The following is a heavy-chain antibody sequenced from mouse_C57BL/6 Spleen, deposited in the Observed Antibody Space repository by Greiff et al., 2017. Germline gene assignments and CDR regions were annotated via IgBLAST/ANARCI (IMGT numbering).Heavy chain of an antibody. CDR2: ISDGGSYT. V-gene: IGHV5-4*01. CDR3: ARDPPLIYYDYDGAMDY. D-gene: IGHD2-4*01. J-gene: IGHJ4*01. CDR1: GFTFSSYA. Sequence: EVKLMESGGGLVKPGGSLKLSCAASGFTFSSYAMSWVRQPPEKRLEWVATISDGGSYTYYPDNVKGRFTISRDNAKNNLYLQMSHLKSEDTAMYYGARDPPLIYYDYDGAMDYWGQGTSVTVSS.